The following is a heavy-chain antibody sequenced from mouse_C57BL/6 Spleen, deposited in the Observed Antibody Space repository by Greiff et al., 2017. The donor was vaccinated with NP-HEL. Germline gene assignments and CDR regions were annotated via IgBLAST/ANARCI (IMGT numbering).Heavy chain of an antibody. J-gene: IGHJ1*03. V-gene: IGHV5-12*01. CDR3: ARVYYGSSYPYWYFDV. CDR2: ISNGGGST. D-gene: IGHD1-1*01. CDR1: GFTFSDYY. Sequence: EVKLMESGGGLVQPGGSLKLSCAASGFTFSDYYMYWVRQTPEKRLEWVAYISNGGGSTYYTDTVKGRFTISRDNAKNTLYLQMSRLKSEDTAMYYCARVYYGSSYPYWYFDVWGTGTTVTVSS.